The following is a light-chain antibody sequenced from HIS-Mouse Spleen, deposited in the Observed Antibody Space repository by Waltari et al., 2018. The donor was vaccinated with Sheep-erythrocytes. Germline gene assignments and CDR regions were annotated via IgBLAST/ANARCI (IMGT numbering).Light chain of an antibody. CDR3: QQYYSTLT. CDR1: QSGLYSSNNKNY. J-gene: IGKJ4*01. V-gene: IGKV4-1*01. Sequence: DIVMTQSPDSLAVSLGERATINCTSSQSGLYSSNNKNYLAWYQQKPGQPPKLLIYWASTRESGVPDRFSGSGSGTDFTLTISSLQAEDVAVYYCQQYYSTLTFGGGTKVEIK. CDR2: WAS.